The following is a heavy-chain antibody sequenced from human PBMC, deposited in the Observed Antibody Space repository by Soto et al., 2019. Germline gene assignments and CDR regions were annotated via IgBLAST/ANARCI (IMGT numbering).Heavy chain of an antibody. Sequence: GSLRLSCAVSGFTFSNHGMHWVRQAPGKGLEWVAVISYDGSDKFYAESVKGRFTISRDNSKNTLYLQMNSLRAEDTAVYYCAKDRAERWIFVGYFYYGMDVWGQGTTVTVSS. CDR2: ISYDGSDK. D-gene: IGHD2-2*03. V-gene: IGHV3-30*18. CDR3: AKDRAERWIFVGYFYYGMDV. CDR1: GFTFSNHG. J-gene: IGHJ6*02.